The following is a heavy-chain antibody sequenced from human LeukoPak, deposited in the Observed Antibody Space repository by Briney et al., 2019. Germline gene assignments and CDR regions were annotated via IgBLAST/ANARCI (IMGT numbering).Heavy chain of an antibody. CDR2: ISGSGGST. CDR3: ASPGYSYGYRFDY. Sequence: GGSLRLSCTASGFTFSSYAMSWVRQAPGKGLEWVPAISGSGGSTYYADSVKGRFTISRDNSKNTLYLQMNSLRAEDTAVYYCASPGYSYGYRFDYWGQGTLVTVSS. D-gene: IGHD5-18*01. J-gene: IGHJ4*02. V-gene: IGHV3-23*01. CDR1: GFTFSSYA.